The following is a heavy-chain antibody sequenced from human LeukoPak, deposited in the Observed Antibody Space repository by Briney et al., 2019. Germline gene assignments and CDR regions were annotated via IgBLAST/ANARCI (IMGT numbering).Heavy chain of an antibody. CDR2: MNPNSGNT. CDR1: GYTFTSYA. D-gene: IGHD5-18*01. CDR3: ARADTAGSPGVYYYYYYGMDV. V-gene: IGHV1-8*01. Sequence: GASVKVSCKASGYTFTSYAMHWVRQAPGQRLEWMGWMNPNSGNTGYAQKFQGRVTMARNTSISTAYMELSSLRSEDTAVYYCARADTAGSPGVYYYYYYGMDVWGQGTTVTVSS. J-gene: IGHJ6*02.